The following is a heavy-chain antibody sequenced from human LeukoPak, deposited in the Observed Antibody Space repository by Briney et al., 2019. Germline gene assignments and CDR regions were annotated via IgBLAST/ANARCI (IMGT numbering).Heavy chain of an antibody. Sequence: GASVKVSCKASGYTFTSYDINWVRQATGQGLEWMGWMNPNSGNTGYAQKFQGRVTITRNTSISTAYMELSSLRSEDTAVYHCARAPRITMVRGVIYWFDPWGQGTLVTVSS. D-gene: IGHD3-10*01. V-gene: IGHV1-8*03. CDR3: ARAPRITMVRGVIYWFDP. J-gene: IGHJ5*02. CDR1: GYTFTSYD. CDR2: MNPNSGNT.